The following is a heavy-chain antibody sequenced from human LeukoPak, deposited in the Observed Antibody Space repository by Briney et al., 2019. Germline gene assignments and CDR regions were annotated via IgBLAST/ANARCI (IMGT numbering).Heavy chain of an antibody. Sequence: SETLSLTCTVSGGSISSYYWSWLRQPPGKGLEWIGYIYYSGSTNYNPSLKSRVTISVDTSKNQFSLKLSSVTAADTAVYYCARGSPGSYYNSDYWGQGTLVTVSS. J-gene: IGHJ4*02. CDR3: ARGSPGSYYNSDY. CDR2: IYYSGST. CDR1: GGSISSYY. D-gene: IGHD3-10*01. V-gene: IGHV4-59*01.